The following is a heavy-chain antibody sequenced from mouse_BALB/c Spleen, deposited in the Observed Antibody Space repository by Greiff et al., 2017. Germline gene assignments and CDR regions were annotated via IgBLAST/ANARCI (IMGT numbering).Heavy chain of an antibody. V-gene: IGHV5-4*02. J-gene: IGHJ2*01. CDR3: ARGVSYFDY. Sequence: EVQLQESGGGLVKPGGSLKLSCAASGFTFSDYYMYWVRQTPEKRLEWVATISDGGSYTYYPDSVKGRFTISRDNAKNNLYLQMSSLKSEDTAMYYCARGVSYFDYWGQGTTLTVSS. CDR2: ISDGGSYT. CDR1: GFTFSDYY.